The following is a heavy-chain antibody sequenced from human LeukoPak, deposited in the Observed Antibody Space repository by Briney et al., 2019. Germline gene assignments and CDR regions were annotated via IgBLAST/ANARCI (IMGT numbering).Heavy chain of an antibody. Sequence: GGSLRLSCAASGFTFSSYGMHWVRQAPGKGLEWVAVISYDGSNKYYADSVKGRFTISRDNSKNTLYLQMNSLRAEDTAVYYCARASVRGVITPDFDYWGQGTLVTVSS. CDR2: ISYDGSNK. D-gene: IGHD3-10*01. J-gene: IGHJ4*02. V-gene: IGHV3-30*03. CDR1: GFTFSSYG. CDR3: ARASVRGVITPDFDY.